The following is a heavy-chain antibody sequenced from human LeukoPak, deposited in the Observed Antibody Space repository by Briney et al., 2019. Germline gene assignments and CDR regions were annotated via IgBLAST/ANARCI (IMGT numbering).Heavy chain of an antibody. CDR3: ARQQTVVVTAIQIPQYPDY. CDR1: GASISSGDYF. V-gene: IGHV4-39*01. CDR2: IYYSGST. D-gene: IGHD2-21*02. J-gene: IGHJ4*02. Sequence: PSETLSLTCSVSGASISSGDYFWTWIRQHPGKGLEWIGSIYYSGSTYYNPSLKSRVTISVDTSKNQFSLKLSSVTAADTAVYYCARQQTVVVTAIQIPQYPDYWGQGTLVTVSS.